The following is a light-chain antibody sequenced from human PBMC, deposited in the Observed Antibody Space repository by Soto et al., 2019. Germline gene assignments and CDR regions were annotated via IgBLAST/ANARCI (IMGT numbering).Light chain of an antibody. V-gene: IGLV1-44*01. J-gene: IGLJ1*01. Sequence: QSVLTQPPSASGTPGQTVTISCSGTTSNIGRNTVNWYQQLPGTAPKLLIYDNDERPSGVPARFSGSKSGTSASLAISGLQSEDEGDYYCATWDDSRNGYVFGPGTKVTVL. CDR1: TSNIGRNT. CDR3: ATWDDSRNGYV. CDR2: DND.